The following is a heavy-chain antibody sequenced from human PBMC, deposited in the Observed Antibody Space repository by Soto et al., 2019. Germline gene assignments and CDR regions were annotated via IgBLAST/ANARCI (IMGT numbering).Heavy chain of an antibody. V-gene: IGHV3-33*01. CDR1: GGSFSSYG. CDR3: ARRRTGMADAFDI. CDR2: IWYDGSNK. Sequence: PGGALRLACAASGGSFSSYGMHWVRQAPGKGLEWVAVIWYDGSNKYYAGSVKGRFTISRDNSKNTLYLQMNSLRAEDTAVYYCARRRTGMADAFDIWGQGTMVTVSS. D-gene: IGHD3-10*01. J-gene: IGHJ3*02.